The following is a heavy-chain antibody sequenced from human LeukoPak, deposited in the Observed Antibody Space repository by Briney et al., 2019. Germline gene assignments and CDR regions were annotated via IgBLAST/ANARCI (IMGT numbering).Heavy chain of an antibody. CDR2: VYFSGTT. D-gene: IGHD2-2*01. CDR1: GGSVSSSSYS. J-gene: IGHJ5*02. V-gene: IGHV4-39*01. CDR3: ARHEVGYCSSPSCYGGNWLDP. Sequence: SETLSLTCTVSGGSVSSSSYSWGWIRQPLGKGLEWIGSVYFSGTTYYNPSRKSRVTISVDTSKNQFSLKLNSVTAADTAVYYCARHEVGYCSSPSCYGGNWLDPWGQGTLVTVSS.